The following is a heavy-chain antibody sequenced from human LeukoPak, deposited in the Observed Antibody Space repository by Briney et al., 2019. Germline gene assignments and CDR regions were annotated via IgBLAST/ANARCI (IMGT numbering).Heavy chain of an antibody. Sequence: GGSLRLSCAASGFTFSSYSMNWVRQAPGKGLEWVSYISSSSSTIYYADSVKGRFTISRDNAKNSLYLQMNSLRAEDTAVYYCAKRVVAAASWFDPWGQGTLVTVSS. V-gene: IGHV3-48*04. CDR2: ISSSSSTI. CDR3: AKRVVAAASWFDP. J-gene: IGHJ5*02. D-gene: IGHD2-15*01. CDR1: GFTFSSYS.